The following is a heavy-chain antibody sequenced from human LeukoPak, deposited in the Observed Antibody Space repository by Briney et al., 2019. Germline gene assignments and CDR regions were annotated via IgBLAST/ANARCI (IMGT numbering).Heavy chain of an antibody. D-gene: IGHD2-21*02. CDR1: GGTFSSYA. Sequence: ASVKVSCKASGGTFSSYAISWVRQAPGQGLEWMGGIIPIFGTANYAQKFQGRVTITADESTSTAYMELSSLRSEDTAVYYCASSDSGDWYFGLWGRGTLVTVSS. V-gene: IGHV1-69*13. CDR2: IIPIFGTA. J-gene: IGHJ2*01. CDR3: ASSDSGDWYFGL.